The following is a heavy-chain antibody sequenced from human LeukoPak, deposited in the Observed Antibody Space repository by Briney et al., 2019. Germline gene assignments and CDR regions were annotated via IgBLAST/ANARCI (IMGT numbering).Heavy chain of an antibody. CDR3: ARAPGKQLVVDY. V-gene: IGHV4-39*01. CDR1: GGSISSSSYY. D-gene: IGHD6-6*01. Sequence: SETLSLTCTVSGGSISSSSYYWGWIRQPPGKGLEWIGSIYYSGSTYYNPSLKSRVTISVDTSKNQFSLKLSSVTAADTAVYYCARAPGKQLVVDYWGQGTLVTVSS. CDR2: IYYSGST. J-gene: IGHJ4*02.